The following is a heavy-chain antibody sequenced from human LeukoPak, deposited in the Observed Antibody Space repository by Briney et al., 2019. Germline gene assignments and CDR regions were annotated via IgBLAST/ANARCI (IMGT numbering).Heavy chain of an antibody. V-gene: IGHV3-7*01. D-gene: IGHD3-22*01. CDR1: GFTFSTNW. Sequence: PGGSLRLSCAASGFTFSTNWMNWVRQAPGKGLEWVANIKEDGSEKYYADSVKGRFTISRDNAKNSLYLQMNSLRAEDTAVYYCARGEDFYDSSGLPHDAFDIWGQGTMVTVSS. CDR2: IKEDGSEK. CDR3: ARGEDFYDSSGLPHDAFDI. J-gene: IGHJ3*02.